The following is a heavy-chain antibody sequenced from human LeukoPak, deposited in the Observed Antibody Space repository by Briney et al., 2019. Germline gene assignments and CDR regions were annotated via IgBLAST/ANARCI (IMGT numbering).Heavy chain of an antibody. CDR2: LLDSVNT. D-gene: IGHD5-18*01. CDR3: ATIKRGSIYGYFDF. CDR1: GGSISSHY. V-gene: IGHV4-59*11. Sequence: SETLSLTCTVSGGSISSHYWSWIRQPPGKGLEWIAYLLDSVNTKDNPSLNSRLTLSADTSKNQFSLRLSSVTAADTAVYYCATIKRGSIYGYFDFWGQGNKVTVSS. J-gene: IGHJ4*02.